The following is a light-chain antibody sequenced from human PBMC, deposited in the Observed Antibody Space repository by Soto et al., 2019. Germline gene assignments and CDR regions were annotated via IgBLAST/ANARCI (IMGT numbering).Light chain of an antibody. V-gene: IGKV3-15*01. CDR2: GAS. CDR1: QDVSDN. CDR3: QQSNNWPYT. Sequence: EIVMTQSLATLSVSPGERVTLSCRASQDVSDNLAWYQQKPGQTPRLLIYGASTRATTIPARFSGSGSGTEFTLTISSLQSEDFAVYYCQQSNNWPYTFGQGTRLDIK. J-gene: IGKJ2*01.